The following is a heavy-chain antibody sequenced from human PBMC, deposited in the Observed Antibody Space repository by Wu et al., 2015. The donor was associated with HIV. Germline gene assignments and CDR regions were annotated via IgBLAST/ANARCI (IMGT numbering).Heavy chain of an antibody. CDR2: ILPVFGTS. D-gene: IGHD6-19*01. CDR3: ARRLTLAGSPFDS. J-gene: IGHJ4*02. Sequence: QVQLVQSGAEVKKPGSSVKVSCRASGGTFNNYAFSWVRQAPGQGPEWMGRILPVFGTSIYAQKFQGRVTITADESTSTAYMELSSLRPDDTGLYFCARRLTLAGSPFDSWGQGTLVTVSS. V-gene: IGHV1-69*13. CDR1: GGTFNNYA.